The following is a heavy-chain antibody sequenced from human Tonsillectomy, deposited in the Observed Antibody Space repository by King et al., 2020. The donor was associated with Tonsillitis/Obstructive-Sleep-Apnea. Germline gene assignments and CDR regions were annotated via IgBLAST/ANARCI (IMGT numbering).Heavy chain of an antibody. CDR1: GYNFATYV. J-gene: IGHJ4*02. Sequence: VQLVESGAEVKKPGASVKVSCKASGYNFATYVMHWMRQAPGERLEWMGWINGGYGHATLSQKFQGRVTINWDTSATTSYMELSSLRSEDTGVYYCATEGNGAPATWGRGTLVTVSS. CDR2: INGGYGHA. D-gene: IGHD2-8*01. CDR3: ATEGNGAPAT. V-gene: IGHV1-3*01.